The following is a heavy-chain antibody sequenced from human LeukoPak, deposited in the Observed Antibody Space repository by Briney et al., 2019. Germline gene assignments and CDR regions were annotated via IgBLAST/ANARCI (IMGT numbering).Heavy chain of an antibody. Sequence: PSETLSLTCTVSGGSISSYYWSWIRQPPGKGLEWIGYIYYSGSTNYNPSLKNRVTISVDTSKNQFSLKLSSVTAADTAVYYCARGGYYYDSSGQYYFDYWGQGTLVTVSS. CDR1: GGSISSYY. V-gene: IGHV4-59*08. CDR3: ARGGYYYDSSGQYYFDY. CDR2: IYYSGST. D-gene: IGHD3-22*01. J-gene: IGHJ4*02.